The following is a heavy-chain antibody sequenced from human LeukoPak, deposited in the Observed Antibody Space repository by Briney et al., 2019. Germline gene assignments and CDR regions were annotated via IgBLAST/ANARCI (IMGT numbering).Heavy chain of an antibody. V-gene: IGHV6-1*01. Sequence: SQTLSLTCAISRDSVSSNSVAWNWIRQTPSRGLEWLGRTYYRSQWHYDYAVSVKSRIIINPDTSKNQFSLHLNSVTPEDTVVYYCARSSIKSFDYWGQGTLVTVSS. CDR3: ARSSIKSFDY. D-gene: IGHD6-6*01. J-gene: IGHJ4*02. CDR1: RDSVSSNSVA. CDR2: TYYRSQWHY.